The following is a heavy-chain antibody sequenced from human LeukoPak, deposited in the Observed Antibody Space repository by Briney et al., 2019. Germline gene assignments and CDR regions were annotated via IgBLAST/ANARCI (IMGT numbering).Heavy chain of an antibody. CDR2: IKQDGSVK. CDR3: ARDPESSAFDL. J-gene: IGHJ4*02. D-gene: IGHD5/OR15-5a*01. CDR1: GFTFSTYW. Sequence: GGSLRLSCAASGFTFSTYWMSWVRQTPEKGLEFVANIKQDGSVKNYMVSLKGRSTISRDNARESLYLEINSLRADDTAVYYCARDPESSAFDLWGQGALVTVSS. V-gene: IGHV3-7*01.